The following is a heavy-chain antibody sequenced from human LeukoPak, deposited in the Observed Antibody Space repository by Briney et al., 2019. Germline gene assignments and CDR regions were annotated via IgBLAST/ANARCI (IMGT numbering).Heavy chain of an antibody. J-gene: IGHJ4*02. CDR3: AREGFSSSWF. D-gene: IGHD6-13*01. Sequence: PGGSLRLSCAVSGFTSSSYWMHWVRQAPGEGLVWVSRSSTDGSRTSYADSVKGRFTISRDNAKNSLYLQMNSLRAEDTAVYYCAREGFSSSWFWGQGTLVTVSS. V-gene: IGHV3-74*01. CDR1: GFTSSSYW. CDR2: SSTDGSRT.